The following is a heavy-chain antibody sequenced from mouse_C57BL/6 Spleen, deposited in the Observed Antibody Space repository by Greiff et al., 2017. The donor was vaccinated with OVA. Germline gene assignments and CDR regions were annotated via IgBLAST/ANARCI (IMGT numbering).Heavy chain of an antibody. J-gene: IGHJ2*01. Sequence: VQLQQSGAELVRPGASVKLSCKASGYTFTDYYINWVKQRPGQGLEWIARIYPGSGNTYYNEKFKGKATLTAEKSSSTAYMQLSSLTSEDSAVYFCARDGIFAYWGQGTTLTVSS. CDR1: GYTFTDYY. D-gene: IGHD2-3*01. V-gene: IGHV1-76*01. CDR3: ARDGIFAY. CDR2: IYPGSGNT.